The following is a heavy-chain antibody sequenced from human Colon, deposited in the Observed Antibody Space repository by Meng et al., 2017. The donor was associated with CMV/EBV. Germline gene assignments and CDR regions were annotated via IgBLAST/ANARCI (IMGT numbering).Heavy chain of an antibody. CDR1: GFTFSSYW. CDR2: INQDGGEK. J-gene: IGHJ4*02. Sequence: SCAASGFTFSSYWMSWVRQAPGKGLEWVANINQDGGEKYYVDSVRGRFTISRDNAKNSLYLQMNSLRAEDTAVYYCARRGIGRDYWGQGTLVTVS. CDR3: ARRGIGRDY. V-gene: IGHV3-7*01. D-gene: IGHD1-26*01.